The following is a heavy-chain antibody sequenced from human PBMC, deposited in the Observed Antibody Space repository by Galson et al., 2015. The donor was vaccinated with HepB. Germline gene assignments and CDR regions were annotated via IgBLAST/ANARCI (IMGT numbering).Heavy chain of an antibody. V-gene: IGHV4-4*02. J-gene: IGHJ4*02. CDR1: GGSISSSNW. D-gene: IGHD5-18*01. CDR2: IYHSGST. CDR3: ARGRTGYSYGKIPPSLDY. Sequence: ETLSLTCAVSGGSISSSNWWSWVRQPPGKGLEWIGEIYHSGSTNYNPSLKSRVTISVDKSKNQFSLKLSSVTAADTAVYYCARGRTGYSYGKIPPSLDYWGQGTLVTVSS.